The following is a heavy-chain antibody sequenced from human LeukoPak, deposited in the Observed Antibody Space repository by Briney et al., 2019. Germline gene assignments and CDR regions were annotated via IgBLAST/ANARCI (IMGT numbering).Heavy chain of an antibody. V-gene: IGHV4-34*01. CDR3: ARGLAAAGVDY. CDR1: GGSFSGYY. D-gene: IGHD6-13*01. CDR2: INHSGST. J-gene: IGHJ4*02. Sequence: SETLSLTCAVYGGSFSGYYWSWIRHPPGQGLDWIGEINHSGSTNYNPSLKSRVTISVDTSKNQFSLKLSSVTAADTAVYYCARGLAAAGVDYWGQGTLVTVSS.